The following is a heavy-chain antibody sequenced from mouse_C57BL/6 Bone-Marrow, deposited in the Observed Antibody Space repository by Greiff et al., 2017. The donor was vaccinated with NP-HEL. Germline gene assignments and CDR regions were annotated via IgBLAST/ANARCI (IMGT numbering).Heavy chain of an antibody. CDR3: ARESYGYDGPYAMDY. CDR2: INYDGSST. J-gene: IGHJ4*01. CDR1: GFTFSDYY. D-gene: IGHD2-2*01. V-gene: IGHV5-16*01. Sequence: EVMLVESEGGLVQPGSSMKLSCTASGFTFSDYYMAWVRQVPEKGLEWVANINYDGSSTYYADSLKSRFIISRDNAKNILYLQMSSLKSEHTATYYCARESYGYDGPYAMDYWGQGTSVTVSS.